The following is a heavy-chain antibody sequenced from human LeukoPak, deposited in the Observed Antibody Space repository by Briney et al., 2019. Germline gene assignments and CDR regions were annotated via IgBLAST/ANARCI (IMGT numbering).Heavy chain of an antibody. D-gene: IGHD3-3*01. V-gene: IGHV3-11*01. J-gene: IGHJ6*02. CDR3: AGGVWSGYSYYYGMDV. Sequence: GGSLRLSCAASGFTFSDYYMSWIRQAPGKGLEWVSYISSSGSTIYYADSVKGRFTISRDNAKNSLYLQMNSLRAEDTAVYYCAGGVWSGYSYYYGMDVWGQGTTVTVSS. CDR1: GFTFSDYY. CDR2: ISSSGSTI.